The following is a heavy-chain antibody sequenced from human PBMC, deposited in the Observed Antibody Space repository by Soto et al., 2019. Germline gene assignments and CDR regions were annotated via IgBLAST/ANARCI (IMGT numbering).Heavy chain of an antibody. CDR2: ISAYNGNT. J-gene: IGHJ4*02. CDR3: ARDPPPPDY. V-gene: IGHV1-18*01. Sequence: QVQLVQSGAXXXXPGASVKVSCKASGYTFASYAISWMRQAPGQGLEWMGWISAYNGNTNYAQKLQGRVTMTTDTPTSTAYMELRSLRSDDTAVYYCARDPPPPDYWGQGTLVTVSS. CDR1: GYTFASYA.